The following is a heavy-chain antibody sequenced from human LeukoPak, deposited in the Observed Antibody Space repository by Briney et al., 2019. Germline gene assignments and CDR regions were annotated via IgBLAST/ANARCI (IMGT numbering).Heavy chain of an antibody. Sequence: GASVKVSCKASGYTFTSYGISWVRQATGQGLEWMGWMNPNSGNTGYAQKFQGRDTMTRNTSISTAYMELSSLRSEDTAVYYCARLTMVRGVINWFDPWGQGTLVTVSS. CDR1: GYTFTSYG. D-gene: IGHD3-10*01. V-gene: IGHV1-8*02. J-gene: IGHJ5*02. CDR2: MNPNSGNT. CDR3: ARLTMVRGVINWFDP.